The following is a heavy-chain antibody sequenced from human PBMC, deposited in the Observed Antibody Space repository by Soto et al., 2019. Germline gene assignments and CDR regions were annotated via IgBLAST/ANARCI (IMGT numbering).Heavy chain of an antibody. D-gene: IGHD3-10*01. V-gene: IGHV3-13*01. CDR2: IDTAGHT. CDR3: ARERYYGLGSYSYYYGMDV. CDR1: GFTFRTYD. Sequence: PGGSLRLSCVASGFTFRTYDMHWVRQPTGKGLEWISTIDTAGHTYYLGSVKARFIVSRENAENSLYLQMNSLGAGDTAVYYCARERYYGLGSYSYYYGMDVWGQGTPVTVSS. J-gene: IGHJ6*02.